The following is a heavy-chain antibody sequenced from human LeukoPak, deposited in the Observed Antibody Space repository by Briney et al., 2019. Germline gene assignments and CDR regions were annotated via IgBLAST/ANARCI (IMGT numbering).Heavy chain of an antibody. Sequence: GGSLRLSCAASGFTFSSYWMGWVRQAPGKGLEWVANIKQDGSEKYYVDSVKGRFTISRDNAKNSLYLQMNSLRAEDTAVYYCARVHYYDSSGPVDYWGQGTLVTVSS. CDR2: IKQDGSEK. CDR1: GFTFSSYW. J-gene: IGHJ4*02. V-gene: IGHV3-7*04. D-gene: IGHD3-22*01. CDR3: ARVHYYDSSGPVDY.